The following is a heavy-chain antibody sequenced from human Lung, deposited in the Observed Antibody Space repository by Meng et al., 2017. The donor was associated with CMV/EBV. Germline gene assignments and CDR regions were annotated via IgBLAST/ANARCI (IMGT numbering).Heavy chain of an antibody. V-gene: IGHV1-2*02. CDR3: ARAAYTSFFDF. CDR1: GHSFSGYY. CDR2: ISPNSGDT. D-gene: IGHD2-2*01. Sequence: ASXXVSXKASGHSFSGYYIHWLRQAPGQGPEWMGWISPNSGDTNYAQKFQGRVTMTRDTSTITVYMELTRLTSDDTAVYYCARAAYTSFFDFWGQGTLVTVSS. J-gene: IGHJ4*02.